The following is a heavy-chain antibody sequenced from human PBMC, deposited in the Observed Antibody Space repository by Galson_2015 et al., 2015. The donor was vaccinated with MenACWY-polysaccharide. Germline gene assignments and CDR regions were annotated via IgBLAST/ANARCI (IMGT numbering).Heavy chain of an antibody. J-gene: IGHJ4*02. V-gene: IGHV3-30*18. CDR3: AKPRGPHSDTSGLGS. CDR2: IAFDGIDK. CDR1: GFTFRDYD. Sequence: SLRLSCAASGFTFRDYDIHWVRQAPGKGLEWLAAIAFDGIDKNYADSVKGRFTISRDDSKNTVYLQVNSLRPEDTAVYFCAKPRGPHSDTSGLGSWGQGTLLTVSS. D-gene: IGHD3-22*01.